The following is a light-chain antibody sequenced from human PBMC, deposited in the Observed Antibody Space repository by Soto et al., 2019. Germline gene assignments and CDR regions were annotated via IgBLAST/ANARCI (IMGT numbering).Light chain of an antibody. CDR3: QQLNSYPLYT. J-gene: IGKJ2*01. CDR1: QGISSY. CDR2: AAS. Sequence: DIQLTQSPSFLSASVGDRVTITCRASQGISSYLAWYQQKPGKAPKLLIYAASTLQSGVPSRCSGSGSGTEFTLTISSLQTEDFATYYYQQLNSYPLYTFVQGTKLEI. V-gene: IGKV1-9*01.